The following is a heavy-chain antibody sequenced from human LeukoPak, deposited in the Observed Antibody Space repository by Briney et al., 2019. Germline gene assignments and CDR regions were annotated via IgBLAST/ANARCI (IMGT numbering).Heavy chain of an antibody. CDR3: ARVTSSGYYYYYMDV. CDR2: IYTSGST. J-gene: IGHJ6*03. Sequence: SQTLSLTCTVSGGSISSGSYYWSWIRQPAGKGLEWIGRIYTSGSTNYNPSLKRRVTISVDTSKNQFSLKLSTVTVADTAVYYCARVTSSGYYYYYMDVWGKGTTVTVSS. CDR1: GGSISSGSYY. V-gene: IGHV4-61*02. D-gene: IGHD3-22*01.